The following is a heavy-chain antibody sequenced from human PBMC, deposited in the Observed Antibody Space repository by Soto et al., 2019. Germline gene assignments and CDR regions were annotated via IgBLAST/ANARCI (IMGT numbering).Heavy chain of an antibody. CDR3: ASHSGSSPEGQYYYVMDV. J-gene: IGHJ6*02. Sequence: QVQLVQSGAEVKKPGSSVKVSCKASGGTFSSYAISWVRQAPGQGLEWMGGIIPIFGTADYAQKFQGRVPLTADESTSTAYMELSSLRSEDTAVYYCASHSGSSPEGQYYYVMDVWGQGTTVTVSS. D-gene: IGHD1-26*01. CDR1: GGTFSSYA. V-gene: IGHV1-69*12. CDR2: IIPIFGTA.